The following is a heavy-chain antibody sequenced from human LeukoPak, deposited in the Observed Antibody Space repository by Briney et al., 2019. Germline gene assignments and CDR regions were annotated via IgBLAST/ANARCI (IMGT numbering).Heavy chain of an antibody. CDR1: GGSISSGGYY. Sequence: SQTLSLTCTVSGGSISSGGYYWRWIRQHPGKGLEWIGYIYYSGSTYYNPSLKSRVTISVDTSKNQFSLKLSSVTAADTAVYYCARFYYYDSSGYYNYFDYWGQGTLVTVSS. J-gene: IGHJ4*02. CDR3: ARFYYYDSSGYYNYFDY. CDR2: IYYSGST. V-gene: IGHV4-31*03. D-gene: IGHD3-22*01.